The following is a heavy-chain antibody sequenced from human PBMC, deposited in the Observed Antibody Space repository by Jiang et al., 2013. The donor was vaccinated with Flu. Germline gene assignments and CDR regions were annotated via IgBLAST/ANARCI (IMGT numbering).Heavy chain of an antibody. CDR3: AHTYYYDTSGKTFDY. Sequence: WIRQPPGKALEWLALIYWDDDKRYSPSLKSRLTITKDPSKNQVVLTMTNMDPVDTATYYCAHTYYYDTSGKTFDYWGQGTLVTVSS. J-gene: IGHJ4*02. CDR2: IYWDDDK. V-gene: IGHV2-5*02. D-gene: IGHD3-22*01.